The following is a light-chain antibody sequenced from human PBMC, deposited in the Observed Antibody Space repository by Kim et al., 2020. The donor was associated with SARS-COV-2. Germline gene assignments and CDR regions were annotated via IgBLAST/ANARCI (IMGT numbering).Light chain of an antibody. V-gene: IGLV6-57*03. CDR1: GCNIASNY. Sequence: KPLTLPCTPSGCNIASNYVQWYQQRPASAPTTVIYADTQRPSGVPYRFSGSVDSASNSSSLTISGLKTEDEADYYCQSYDGSNPWVFGGGTKVTVL. CDR2: ADT. CDR3: QSYDGSNPWV. J-gene: IGLJ3*02.